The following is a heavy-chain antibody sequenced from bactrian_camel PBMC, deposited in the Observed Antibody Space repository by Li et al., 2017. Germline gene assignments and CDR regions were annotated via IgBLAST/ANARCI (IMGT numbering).Heavy chain of an antibody. CDR3: ARVRGVVAVSFVDY. J-gene: IGHJ4*01. CDR1: GFTFSSYY. CDR2: IISSGSLT. V-gene: IGHV3S26*01. Sequence: HVQLVESGGGLVQPGGSLRLSCAASGFTFSSYYMNWVRQAPGKGLECVGGIISSGSLTRLADSLKDRFTISRDNAKNMVYLHMTSLKPEDTAVYYCARVRGVVAVSFVDYWGQGTQVTVS. D-gene: IGHD6*01.